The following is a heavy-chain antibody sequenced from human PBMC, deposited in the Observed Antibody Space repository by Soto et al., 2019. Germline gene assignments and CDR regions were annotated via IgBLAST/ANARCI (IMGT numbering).Heavy chain of an antibody. CDR1: GFTFSKYL. D-gene: IGHD1-26*01. Sequence: PGGSLRLSCVASGFTFSKYLMTWVRQAPGKGLEWVANIKEDGSEKHYVDSAKGRLTVSRDNAMNSLFLQMDSLRPEDTAVYYCARTNSGSYFERDYWGQGTLVTVSS. CDR2: IKEDGSEK. V-gene: IGHV3-7*01. CDR3: ARTNSGSYFERDY. J-gene: IGHJ4*02.